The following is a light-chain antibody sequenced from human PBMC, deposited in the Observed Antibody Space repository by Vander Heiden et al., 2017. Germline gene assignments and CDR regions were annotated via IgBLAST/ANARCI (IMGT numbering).Light chain of an antibody. V-gene: IGKV2-28*01. Sequence: DIVMTQSPLPLPVTPGEPASISCRSSQSLLHSNGYNYLDWYLQKPGQSPQLLIYLGSNRASGVPDRFSGSASGTDFTLKIRRVDAEDVGVYYCRQSLQTAGTFGQGTQLEIK. CDR1: QSLLHSNGYNY. CDR3: RQSLQTAGT. J-gene: IGKJ5*01. CDR2: LGS.